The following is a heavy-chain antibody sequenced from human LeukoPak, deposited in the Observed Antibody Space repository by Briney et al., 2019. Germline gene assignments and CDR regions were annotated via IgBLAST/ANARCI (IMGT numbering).Heavy chain of an antibody. V-gene: IGHV1-69*13. CDR1: GGTFSSYA. Sequence: SVKVSCKASGGTFSSYAISWVRQAPGQGLEWMGGIIPIFGTANYAQKFQGRVTITADESTSTAYMELSSLRSEDTAVYYCARDSYSGSFYFDYWGQGTLVTVSS. J-gene: IGHJ4*02. CDR3: ARDSYSGSFYFDY. D-gene: IGHD1-26*01. CDR2: IIPIFGTA.